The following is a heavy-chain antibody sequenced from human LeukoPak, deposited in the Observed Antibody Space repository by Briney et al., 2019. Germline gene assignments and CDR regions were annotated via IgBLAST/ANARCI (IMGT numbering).Heavy chain of an antibody. CDR1: GGSISSGDYY. D-gene: IGHD5-24*01. CDR2: INHSGST. V-gene: IGHV4-39*07. Sequence: SETLSLTCTVSGGSISSGDYYWSWIRQPPGKGLEWIGEINHSGSTNYNPSLKSRVTISVDTSKNQFSLKLSSVTAADTAVYYCARAPRRSKRLQPQAFFDYWGQGTLVTVSS. J-gene: IGHJ4*02. CDR3: ARAPRRSKRLQPQAFFDY.